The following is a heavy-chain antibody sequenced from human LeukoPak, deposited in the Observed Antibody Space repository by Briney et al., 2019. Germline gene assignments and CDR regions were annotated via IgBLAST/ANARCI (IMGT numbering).Heavy chain of an antibody. CDR2: INYSEKP. J-gene: IGHJ5*02. Sequence: SETLSLTCSVSGYSIRSGYHWAWIRQPPGKGLEWIGSINYSEKPYYNPSLKSRVTISVDTSKSQFSLKLSSVTAADTAVYYCAKDRRAGWFDPWGQGTLVTVSS. V-gene: IGHV4-38-2*02. CDR1: GYSIRSGYH. D-gene: IGHD6-13*01. CDR3: AKDRRAGWFDP.